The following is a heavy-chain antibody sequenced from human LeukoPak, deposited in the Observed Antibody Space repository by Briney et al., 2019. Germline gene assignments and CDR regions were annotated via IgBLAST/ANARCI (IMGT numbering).Heavy chain of an antibody. CDR2: IRGDDGNT. CDR1: GYTFSNYG. Sequence: ASVKVSCKASGYTFSNYGISWVRQAPGQGLEWVGWIRGDDGNTNYAQKFQGRVTMTRDTSSSTAYMEMIRLRYDDTAIYYCAREAAAGPSPFDYWGQGTLVTVSS. J-gene: IGHJ4*02. CDR3: AREAAAGPSPFDY. V-gene: IGHV1-18*01. D-gene: IGHD6-19*01.